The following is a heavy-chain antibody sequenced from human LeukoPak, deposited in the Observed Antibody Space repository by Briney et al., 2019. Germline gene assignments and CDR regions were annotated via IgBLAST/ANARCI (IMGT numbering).Heavy chain of an antibody. CDR3: ARQNVDTAMVTWYDY. D-gene: IGHD5-18*01. CDR1: GGTFSSYA. CDR2: IIPILGIA. V-gene: IGHV1-69*04. J-gene: IGHJ4*02. Sequence: SVKVSCKASGGTFSSYAISWVRQAPGQGLEWMGRIIPILGIANYAQKFQGRVTITADKSTSTAYMELSSLRSEDRAVYYCARQNVDTAMVTWYDYWGQGTLVNVSS.